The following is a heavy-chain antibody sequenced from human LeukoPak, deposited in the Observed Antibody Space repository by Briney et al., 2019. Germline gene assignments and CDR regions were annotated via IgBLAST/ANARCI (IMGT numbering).Heavy chain of an antibody. V-gene: IGHV3-11*01. CDR1: KFTFSDYY. Sequence: NAGGSLRLSCAASKFTFSDYYMSWFRQAPGKGPEWISYISNSAGTIYYAGSVKGRFTISGDNAKNSLYLQMNSLRAEDTAVYYCARSPYYYYYGMDVWGQGTTVTVSS. J-gene: IGHJ6*02. CDR2: ISNSAGTI. CDR3: ARSPYYYYYGMDV.